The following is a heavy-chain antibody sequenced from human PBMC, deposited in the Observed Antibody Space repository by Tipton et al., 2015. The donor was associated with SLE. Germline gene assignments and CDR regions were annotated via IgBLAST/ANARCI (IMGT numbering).Heavy chain of an antibody. J-gene: IGHJ5*02. V-gene: IGHV4-4*07. CDR1: GGSISNYY. CDR3: ARGQHQLGRFDP. D-gene: IGHD1-1*01. CDR2: IYNSGST. Sequence: TLSLTCTVSGGSISNYYWSWIRQPAGKGLEWIGRIYNSGSTDYNPSLKSRVTMSVDTPKNQFSLRLRSVTAADTAVYYCARGQHQLGRFDPWGQGTLVTVSS.